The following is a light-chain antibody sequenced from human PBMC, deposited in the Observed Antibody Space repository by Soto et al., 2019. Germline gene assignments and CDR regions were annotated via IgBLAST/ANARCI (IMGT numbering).Light chain of an antibody. CDR2: DVS. V-gene: IGLV2-14*01. CDR3: SSYTTSNTRQIV. CDR1: SSDVNVYNY. J-gene: IGLJ1*01. Sequence: QSVLTQPASVSGSPGQSITISCTGTSSDVNVYNYVSWYQQHPGKAPKFMIYDVSNRPSGVSNRFSGSKSGNTASLTISGLQAEDEADYYCSSYTTSNTRQIVFGTGTKVTVL.